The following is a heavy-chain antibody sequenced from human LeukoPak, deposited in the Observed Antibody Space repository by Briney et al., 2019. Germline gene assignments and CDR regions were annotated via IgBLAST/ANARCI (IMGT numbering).Heavy chain of an antibody. D-gene: IGHD2-15*01. CDR2: IDPKNGNR. CDR1: GYTFVNND. Sequence: ASVKVSCKASGYTFVNNDINWVRQAPGQGLEWMAWIDPKNGNRGYAQNFQGRVTMTTDTSISTAYMELSSLRSEDTAVYYCARSHTRKGFCGGGRCYPAVWWFDPWGQGTLVTVSS. V-gene: IGHV1-8*01. J-gene: IGHJ5*02. CDR3: ARSHTRKGFCGGGRCYPAVWWFDP.